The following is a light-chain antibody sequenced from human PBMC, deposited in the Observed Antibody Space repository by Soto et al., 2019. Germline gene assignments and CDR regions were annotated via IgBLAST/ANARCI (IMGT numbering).Light chain of an antibody. CDR1: SGHSSYA. Sequence: QPVLTQSPSASASLGASVKLTCTLSSGHSSYAIAWHQQQPEKGPRYLMKLNSDGSHYKGGGIPDRFSGSSSGAERYLTISSLQSEDAADYYCQTWGTGIQVFGTGTKLTVL. V-gene: IGLV4-69*01. J-gene: IGLJ1*01. CDR2: LNSDGSH. CDR3: QTWGTGIQV.